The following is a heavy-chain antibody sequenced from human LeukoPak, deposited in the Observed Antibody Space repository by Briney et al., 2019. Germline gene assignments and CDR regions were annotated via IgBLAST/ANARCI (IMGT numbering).Heavy chain of an antibody. CDR1: GFTFSSYG. CDR2: ISGSGDST. Sequence: GGSLRLSCAASGFTFSSYGMHWVRQAPGKGLEWVSAISGSGDSTYYADSVKGRFTISRDNSKNTLYLQMNSLRAEDTAVYYCARFAVPAARLYYLDYWGQGTLVTVSS. J-gene: IGHJ4*02. V-gene: IGHV3-23*01. CDR3: ARFAVPAARLYYLDY. D-gene: IGHD2-2*01.